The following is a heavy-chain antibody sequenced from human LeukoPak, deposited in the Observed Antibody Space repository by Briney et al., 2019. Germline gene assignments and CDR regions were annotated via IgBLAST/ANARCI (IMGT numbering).Heavy chain of an antibody. CDR2: ISSSSSYI. J-gene: IGHJ3*02. V-gene: IGHV3-21*01. D-gene: IGHD1-26*01. CDR1: GFTFSSYS. CDR3: ASPPAGWVGANAFDI. Sequence: GGSLRLSXAASGFTFSSYSMNWVRQAPGKGLEWVSSISSSSSYIYYADSVKGRFTISRDNAKNSLYLQMNSLRAEDTAVYYCASPPAGWVGANAFDIWGQGTMVTVSS.